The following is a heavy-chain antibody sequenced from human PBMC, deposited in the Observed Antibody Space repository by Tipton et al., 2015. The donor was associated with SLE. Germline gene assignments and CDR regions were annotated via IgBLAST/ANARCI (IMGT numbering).Heavy chain of an antibody. J-gene: IGHJ6*02. V-gene: IGHV4-59*01. CDR1: GGSISSYY. D-gene: IGHD3-10*01. CDR2: IYYSGST. CDR3: ARGIRFGEVHYYGMDV. Sequence: TLSLTCTVSGGSISSYYWSWIRQPPGKGLEWIGYIYYSGSTNYNPSLKSRVTISVDTSKSHFSLKLSSVTAADTAVYYCARGIRFGEVHYYGMDVWGHGTTVTVSS.